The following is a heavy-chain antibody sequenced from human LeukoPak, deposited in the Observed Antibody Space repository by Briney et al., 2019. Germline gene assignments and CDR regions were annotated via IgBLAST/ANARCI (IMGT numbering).Heavy chain of an antibody. Sequence: SETLSLTCTVSGGSISSGSYYWSWIRQPAGKGLEWIGRIYTSGSTNYNPSLKSRVTISVDTSKNQFSLKLSSVTAADTAVYYCARDTRGVVPAALAYYYYYMDVWGKGTTVTISS. CDR3: ARDTRGVVPAALAYYYYYMDV. D-gene: IGHD2-2*01. J-gene: IGHJ6*03. CDR1: GGSISSGSYY. CDR2: IYTSGST. V-gene: IGHV4-61*02.